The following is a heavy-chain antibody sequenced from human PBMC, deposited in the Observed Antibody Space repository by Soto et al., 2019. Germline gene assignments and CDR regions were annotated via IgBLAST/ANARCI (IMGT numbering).Heavy chain of an antibody. CDR3: ARDRGSGSYYRGGMDV. V-gene: IGHV4-59*01. J-gene: IGHJ6*02. CDR2: IYYSGST. Sequence: SETLSLTCTASGGSISSYYWSWIRQPPGKGLEWIGYIYYSGSTNYNPSLKSRVTISVDTSKNQFSLKLSSVTAADTAVYYCARDRGSGSYYRGGMDVWGQGTTVTVSS. CDR1: GGSISSYY. D-gene: IGHD3-10*01.